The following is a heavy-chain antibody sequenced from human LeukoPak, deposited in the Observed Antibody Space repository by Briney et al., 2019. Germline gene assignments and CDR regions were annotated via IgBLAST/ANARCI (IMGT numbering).Heavy chain of an antibody. J-gene: IGHJ4*02. Sequence: ASVKVSCKASGYTFTSYGISWVRQAPGQGLEWMGWINTNTGNPTYAQGFTGRFVFSLDTSVSTAYLQISSLKAEDTAVYYCASTSELRYFDWPLDYWGQGTLVTVSS. CDR1: GYTFTSYG. CDR2: INTNTGNP. CDR3: ASTSELRYFDWPLDY. D-gene: IGHD3-9*01. V-gene: IGHV7-4-1*02.